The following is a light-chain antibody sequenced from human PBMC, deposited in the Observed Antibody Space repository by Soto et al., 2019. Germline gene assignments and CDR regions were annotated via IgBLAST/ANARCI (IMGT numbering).Light chain of an antibody. Sequence: EIVTTQSPATLSVSPGERATLSCRASQSVSSNLAWYQQKPGQAPRLLIYGASNRATGIPDRFSGSGSGTDFTLTISRLEPEDFAVYYCQQYNNWPVTFGQGTKVDIK. J-gene: IGKJ1*01. CDR3: QQYNNWPVT. CDR2: GAS. V-gene: IGKV3D-15*01. CDR1: QSVSSN.